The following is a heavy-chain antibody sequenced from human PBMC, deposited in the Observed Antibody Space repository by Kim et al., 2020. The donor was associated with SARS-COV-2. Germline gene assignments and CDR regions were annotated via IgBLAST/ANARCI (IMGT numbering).Heavy chain of an antibody. CDR3: ARGMGYYYGSGSYRGGKNWFDP. V-gene: IGHV4-31*03. D-gene: IGHD3-10*01. CDR1: GGSISSGGYY. Sequence: SETLSLTCTVSGGSISSGGYYWSWIRQHPGKGLEWIGYIYYSGSTYYNPSLKSRVTISVDTSKNQFSLKLSSVTAADTAVYYCARGMGYYYGSGSYRGGKNWFDPWGQGTLVTVSS. CDR2: IYYSGST. J-gene: IGHJ5*02.